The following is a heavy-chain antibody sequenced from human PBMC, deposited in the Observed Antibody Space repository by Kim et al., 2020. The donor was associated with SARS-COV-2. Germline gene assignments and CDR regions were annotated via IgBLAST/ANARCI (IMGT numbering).Heavy chain of an antibody. CDR1: GFTVNRNY. Sequence: GGSLRLSCAFSGFTVNRNYMSWVRQAPGKGLEWVSVIYSNNIAFYADSVRGRFTISRDDSKNTLYLQMNDLGIEDTAVYYCTREMPGYYRSPIDSWGQGTLVTVSS. V-gene: IGHV3-66*03. CDR2: IYSNNIA. CDR3: TREMPGYYRSPIDS. J-gene: IGHJ5*01. D-gene: IGHD3-9*01.